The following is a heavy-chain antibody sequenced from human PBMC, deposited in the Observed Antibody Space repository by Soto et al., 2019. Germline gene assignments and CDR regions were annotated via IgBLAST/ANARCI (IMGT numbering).Heavy chain of an antibody. Sequence: SVKVSCKASGGTFSSYAISWVRQAPGQGLEWMGGIIPIFGTANYAQKFQGRVTITADESTSTAYMELSSLRSEDTAVYYCARAGDIVLVPAAPDYYYYGMDVWGQGTTVTVSS. D-gene: IGHD2-2*01. J-gene: IGHJ6*02. CDR1: GGTFSSYA. CDR2: IIPIFGTA. V-gene: IGHV1-69*13. CDR3: ARAGDIVLVPAAPDYYYYGMDV.